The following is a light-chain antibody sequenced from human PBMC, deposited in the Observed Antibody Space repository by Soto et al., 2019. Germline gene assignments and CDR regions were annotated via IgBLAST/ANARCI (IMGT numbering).Light chain of an antibody. CDR2: EVS. Sequence: QSALTQPPSASGSPGQSVTISCTGTNSDIGGYNYVSWYQHHPGKAPKLMIYEVSKRPSGVPDRFSGSKSGNKASLTVSGPQAEDEADYYCSSYAGSNNWVFGGGTKVTVL. V-gene: IGLV2-8*01. J-gene: IGLJ3*02. CDR3: SSYAGSNNWV. CDR1: NSDIGGYNY.